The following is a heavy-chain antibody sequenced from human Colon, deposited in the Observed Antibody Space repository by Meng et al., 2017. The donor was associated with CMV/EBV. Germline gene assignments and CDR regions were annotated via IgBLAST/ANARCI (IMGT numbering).Heavy chain of an antibody. CDR3: ARGRTIFGVVIFDY. Sequence: VKVSCKASGGTFSSYAISWVRQAPGQGLEWMGGIIPIFGTANYAQKFQGRVTITTDESTSTAYMELSSLRSEDTAVYYCARGRTIFGVVIFDYWGQGTLVTVSS. CDR2: IIPIFGTA. V-gene: IGHV1-69*05. D-gene: IGHD3-3*01. J-gene: IGHJ4*02. CDR1: GGTFSSYA.